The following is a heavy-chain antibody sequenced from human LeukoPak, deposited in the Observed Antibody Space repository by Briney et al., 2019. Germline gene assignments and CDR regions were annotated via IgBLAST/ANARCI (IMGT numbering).Heavy chain of an antibody. CDR3: ARWAGGHYDY. CDR1: RFTSSIWW. CDR2: MKQDGSEK. V-gene: IGHV3-7*01. D-gene: IGHD1-26*01. Sequence: HPGGSVSLSCAAWRFTSSIWWTMGFRQARGRGREWVANMKQDGSEKWSVDSVKGRFTISRDNGKNSMYLELNSLRAEDTAVYYCARWAGGHYDYWGQGTLVTVSS. J-gene: IGHJ4*02.